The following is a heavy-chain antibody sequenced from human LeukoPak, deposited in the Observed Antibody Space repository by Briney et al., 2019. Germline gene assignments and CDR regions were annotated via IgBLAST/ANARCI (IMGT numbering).Heavy chain of an antibody. J-gene: IGHJ4*02. CDR3: ARGVAVAGNLDY. Sequence: SETLSLTCTVSGGSVSSGSYYWRWIRRPPGTGLEWIGYIYYSGSTNYNPSLKSRVTISVDTSKNQFSLKLSSVTAADTAVYYCARGVAVAGNLDYWGQGTLVTVSS. V-gene: IGHV4-61*01. D-gene: IGHD6-19*01. CDR1: GGSVSSGSYY. CDR2: IYYSGST.